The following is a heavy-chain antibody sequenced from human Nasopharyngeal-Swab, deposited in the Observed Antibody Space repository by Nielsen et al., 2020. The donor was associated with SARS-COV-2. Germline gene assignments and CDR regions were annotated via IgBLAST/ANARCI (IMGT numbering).Heavy chain of an antibody. CDR2: IYWDDDK. D-gene: IGHD1-26*01. CDR1: GFSLSTSGVG. Sequence: SGPTLVKPTQTLTLTCTFSGFSLSTSGVGVGWIRQPPGKALEWLALIYWDDDKRYSPSLKSRLTITKDTSKNQVVLTMTNMDPVDTATYYCAHNGRWGLHPNWFDPWGQGTLVTVSS. CDR3: AHNGRWGLHPNWFDP. V-gene: IGHV2-5*02. J-gene: IGHJ5*02.